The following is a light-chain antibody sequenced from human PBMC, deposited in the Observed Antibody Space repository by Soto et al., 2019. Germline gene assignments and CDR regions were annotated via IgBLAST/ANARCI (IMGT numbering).Light chain of an antibody. CDR1: SSDVGGYNY. CDR3: SSYTSSSTMV. V-gene: IGLV2-14*01. Sequence: QSVLTQPASVSGSPGQSITISCTGTSSDVGGYNYVSWYQQHPGKAPKLMIYEVSNRPSGVSNRFSGSKSGNTASLTISGLQAADEADYYCSSYTSSSTMVFGGGTKVTVL. CDR2: EVS. J-gene: IGLJ2*01.